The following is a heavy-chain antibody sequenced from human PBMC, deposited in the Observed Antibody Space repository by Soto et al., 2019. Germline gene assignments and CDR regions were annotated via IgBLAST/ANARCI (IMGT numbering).Heavy chain of an antibody. CDR3: AKDLGDYDSRGSIDY. D-gene: IGHD3-22*01. CDR1: GFTFSSYA. CDR2: ISGSGGST. V-gene: IGHV3-23*01. Sequence: WGSLRLSCAASGFTFSSYAMSWFRQAPGKGLEWVSAISGSGGSTYYADSVKGQFTISRDNSKNTLYLQMNSLRAEDTAVYYCAKDLGDYDSRGSIDYWGQGTLVTVSS. J-gene: IGHJ4*02.